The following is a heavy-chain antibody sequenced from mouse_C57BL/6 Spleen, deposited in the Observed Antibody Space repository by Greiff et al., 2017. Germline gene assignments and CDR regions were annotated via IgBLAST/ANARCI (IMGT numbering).Heavy chain of an antibody. CDR1: GYTFTDYY. CDR3: ARAFEYDDGAWFAD. CDR2: INPNNGGT. D-gene: IGHD2-4*01. V-gene: IGHV1-26*01. Sequence: EVQLQQSGPELVKPGASVKISCKASGYTFTDYYMNWVKQSHGKSLEWIGDINPNNGGTSYHQKFKGKATLTVDKSSSTAYMELRSLTSEDSAVYYCARAFEYDDGAWFADWGQGTLVTVSA. J-gene: IGHJ3*01.